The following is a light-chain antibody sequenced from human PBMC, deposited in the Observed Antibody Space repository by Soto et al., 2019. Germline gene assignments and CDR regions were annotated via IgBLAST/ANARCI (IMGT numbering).Light chain of an antibody. Sequence: DIQMTQSPSSLSASVGDRVTITCRASQSISSYLNWYQQKPGKAHKLMIYAASSLQSGVPSRFSGSGSGTDFTLAISSLQPEDFATYYCQQSYSTLACTFGQGTKVEIK. CDR2: AAS. J-gene: IGKJ1*01. V-gene: IGKV1-39*01. CDR1: QSISSY. CDR3: QQSYSTLACT.